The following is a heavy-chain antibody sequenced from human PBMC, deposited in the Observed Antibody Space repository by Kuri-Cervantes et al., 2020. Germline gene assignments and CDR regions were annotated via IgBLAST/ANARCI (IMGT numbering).Heavy chain of an antibody. CDR3: ARAPRVSSGRDGPYYYYMDV. Sequence: SVKVSCKASGYTFTSYGISWVRQAPGQGLEWRGGIIPIFGTANYAQKFQGRVTITADESTSTAYMELSSLRSEDKAVYYCARAPRVSSGRDGPYYYYMDVWGKGTTVTVSS. D-gene: IGHD6-19*01. CDR2: IIPIFGTA. CDR1: GYTFTSYG. J-gene: IGHJ6*03. V-gene: IGHV1-69*13.